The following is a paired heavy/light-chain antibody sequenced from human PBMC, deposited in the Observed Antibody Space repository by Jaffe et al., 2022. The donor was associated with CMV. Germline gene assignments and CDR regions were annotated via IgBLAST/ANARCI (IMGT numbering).Light chain of an antibody. CDR2: GAS. CDR3: QQYNNGPPLT. Sequence: EIEMTQSPATLSVSPGERATLSCRASQSISSNLAWYQRKPGQAPRLLIYGASARATGIPARFSGSGSGAEFTLTISSLQSEDFAVYYCQQYNNGPPLTFGGGTKVEIK. V-gene: IGKV3-15*01. CDR1: QSISSN. J-gene: IGKJ4*01.
Heavy chain of an antibody. CDR2: IYYSGYT. J-gene: IGHJ5*02. Sequence: QLQLQESGPELVKPSETLSLICTVSGGPISSSNYNWGWIRQAPGKGLEWIGSIYYSGYTYYNASLKSRVTISVDTSKNQFSMMLSSVTAADTAVYYCARESVSTYCGNGCYRGGWFDPWGQGTLATVSS. CDR3: ARESVSTYCGNGCYRGGWFDP. V-gene: IGHV4-39*02. D-gene: IGHD2-21*02. CDR1: GGPISSSNYN.